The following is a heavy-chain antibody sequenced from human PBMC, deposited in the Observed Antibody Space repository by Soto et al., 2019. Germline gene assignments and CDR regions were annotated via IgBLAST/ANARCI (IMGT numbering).Heavy chain of an antibody. J-gene: IGHJ4*02. D-gene: IGHD3-10*01. V-gene: IGHV1-3*01. CDR1: GYTFTSYA. CDR3: ARDMGFGLSDY. Sequence: ASEKVSCKASGYTFTSYAMHWVRQAPGQRLEWMGWINAGNGNTKYSQKFQGRVTITRDTSASTAYMELSSLRSEDTAVYYCARDMGFGLSDYWGQGTLVTVSS. CDR2: INAGNGNT.